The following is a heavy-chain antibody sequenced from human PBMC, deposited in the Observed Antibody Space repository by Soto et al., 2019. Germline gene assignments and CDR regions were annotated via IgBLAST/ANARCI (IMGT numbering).Heavy chain of an antibody. D-gene: IGHD3-22*01. J-gene: IGHJ5*02. V-gene: IGHV3-73*02. CDR3: TRPVTYYASSGPARGWFDP. CDR1: GFTFSGSA. CDR2: IRSKANSYAT. Sequence: EVQLVESGGGLVQPGGSLKLSCAASGFTFSGSAMHWVRQASGKGLEWVGRIRSKANSYATAYAASVKGRFTISRDDSKNTAYLQMNSLKTEDTAVYYCTRPVTYYASSGPARGWFDPWGQGTLVTVSS.